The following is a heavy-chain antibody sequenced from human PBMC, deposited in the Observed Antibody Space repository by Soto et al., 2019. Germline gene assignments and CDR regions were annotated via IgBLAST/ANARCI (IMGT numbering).Heavy chain of an antibody. CDR2: ISYDGSNK. J-gene: IGHJ6*02. CDR3: AKAGAYGSGTLYYYGMDV. V-gene: IGHV3-30*18. CDR1: GFTFSSYG. Sequence: QVQLVESGGGVVQPGRSLRLSCAASGFTFSSYGMHWVRQAPGKGLEWVAVISYDGSNKYYADSVKGRFTISRDNSKNTXXLQMNRLRAEDTAVYYCAKAGAYGSGTLYYYGMDVWGQGTTVTVSS. D-gene: IGHD3-10*01.